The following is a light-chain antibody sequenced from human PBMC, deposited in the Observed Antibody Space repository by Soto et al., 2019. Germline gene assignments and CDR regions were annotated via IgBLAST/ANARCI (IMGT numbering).Light chain of an antibody. CDR1: NIGSKS. Sequence: SYELTQPPSVSVAPGKTASVACGGSNIGSKSVHWYQKKSGQAPVLVMYYDSDRPSGIPERFSGSNSGNTATLTISRVEAGDEADYYCQVWGSGHVVFGGGTKLTVL. V-gene: IGLV3-21*01. CDR3: QVWGSGHVV. J-gene: IGLJ2*01. CDR2: YDS.